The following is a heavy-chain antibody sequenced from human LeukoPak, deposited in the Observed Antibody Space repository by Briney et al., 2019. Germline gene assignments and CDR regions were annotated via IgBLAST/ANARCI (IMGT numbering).Heavy chain of an antibody. CDR2: IYYSGST. CDR1: GXSISSYY. V-gene: IGHV4-59*01. CDR3: ARAQYSYGYPFDY. D-gene: IGHD5-18*01. J-gene: IGHJ4*02. Sequence: SETLSLTCTVSGXSISSYYGSWIRQPPGKGLEWIGYIYYSGSTNYNPSLKSRVTILVDTSKNQFSLKLSSVTAADTAVYYCARAQYSYGYPFDYWGQGTLVTVSS.